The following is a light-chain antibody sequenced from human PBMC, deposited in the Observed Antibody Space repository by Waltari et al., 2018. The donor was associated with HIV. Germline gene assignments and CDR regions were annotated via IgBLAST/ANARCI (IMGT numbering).Light chain of an antibody. J-gene: IGKJ4*01. CDR2: AVS. CDR1: QGVGSY. V-gene: IGKV1-9*01. CDR3: QQLKTYPVT. Sequence: IQLTQSPSFLSASVGDRVRITCRATQGVGSYLAWYQKKPGKAPNLLIYAVSVLQSGVPSRFSGSGSGTEFTLTISGLQPEDLATYHCQQLKTYPVTFGGGTKVDSK.